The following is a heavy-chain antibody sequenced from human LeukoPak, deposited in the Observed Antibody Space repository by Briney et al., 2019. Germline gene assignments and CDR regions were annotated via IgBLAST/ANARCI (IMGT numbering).Heavy chain of an antibody. CDR2: ISTYNGHT. V-gene: IGHV1-18*01. J-gene: IGHJ4*02. CDR3: ARGGSGYPFAY. Sequence: ASVNVFCKASGYTFSRYGIRWVRQAPGQGLEWMGWISTYNGHTDYAQKFQGRVTMTTDTSTSTAYMELRSLRFDDTAVWYCARGGSGYPFAYWGQGTLVTVSS. CDR1: GYTFSRYG. D-gene: IGHD3-22*01.